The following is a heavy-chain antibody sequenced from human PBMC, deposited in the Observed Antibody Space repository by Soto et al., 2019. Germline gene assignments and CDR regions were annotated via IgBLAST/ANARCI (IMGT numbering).Heavy chain of an antibody. V-gene: IGHV3-7*03. Sequence: RQAPGKGLEWVANINEGGSGKYYGDSVRGRLTLSRDNTENALFLQMNSLRVEDTALYYCVILALGKFDFWGQGTLVTVS. CDR3: VILALGKFDF. D-gene: IGHD1-26*01. CDR2: INEGGSGK. J-gene: IGHJ4*02.